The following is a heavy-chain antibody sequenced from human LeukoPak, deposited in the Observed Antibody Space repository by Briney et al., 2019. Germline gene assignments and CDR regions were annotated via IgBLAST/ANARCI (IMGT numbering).Heavy chain of an antibody. V-gene: IGHV4-34*01. CDR3: ARGNLVAATPFDY. Sequence: PSETLSLTCAVYGGSFSGYYWSWIRQPPGKGLEWIGEINHSGSTNYDPSLKSRVTISIDTSKNLFSLKLSAVTAADTAVYYCARGNLVAATPFDYWGQGTLVTVSS. CDR2: INHSGST. D-gene: IGHD2-15*01. CDR1: GGSFSGYY. J-gene: IGHJ4*02.